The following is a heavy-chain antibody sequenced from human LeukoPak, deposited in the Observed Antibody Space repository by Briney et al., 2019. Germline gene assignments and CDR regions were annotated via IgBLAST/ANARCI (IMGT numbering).Heavy chain of an antibody. CDR2: IYSSGST. CDR1: GFTFSSYA. D-gene: IGHD3-22*01. Sequence: GGSLRLSCAASGFTFSSYAMSWVRQAPGKGLEWVSVIYSSGSTYYADSVKGRFTISRDNSKNALYLQLNNLRVEDTAVYHCARTHSSGYYFDYWGQGTLVTVSS. CDR3: ARTHSSGYYFDY. V-gene: IGHV3-53*01. J-gene: IGHJ4*02.